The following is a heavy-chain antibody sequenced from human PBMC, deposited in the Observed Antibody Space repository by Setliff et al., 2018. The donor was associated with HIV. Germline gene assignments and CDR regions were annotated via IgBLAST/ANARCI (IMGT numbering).Heavy chain of an antibody. CDR2: INPRSGVT. Sequence: ASVKVSCKSSGYPFADHYLHWVRQAPGQGLQWMGWINPRSGVTKYAQNFQGRFIMTTDTTIITAYMQLERLTSDDTALYYCARDSGTNDHFLSPYYGALDFWGLGTLVTVSS. CDR3: ARDSGTNDHFLSPYYGALDF. V-gene: IGHV1-2*02. D-gene: IGHD3-3*02. J-gene: IGHJ4*02. CDR1: GYPFADHY.